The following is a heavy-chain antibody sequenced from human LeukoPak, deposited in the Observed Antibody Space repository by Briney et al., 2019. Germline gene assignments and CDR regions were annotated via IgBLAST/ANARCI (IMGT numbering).Heavy chain of an antibody. Sequence: APVKVSCKASGYTFTSYGISWVRQAPGQGLEWMGWISAYNGNTNYAQKLQGRVTMTTDTSTSTAYMELRSLRSDDTAVYYCASSPLGQQLAYFDYWGQGTLVTVSS. J-gene: IGHJ4*02. CDR3: ASSPLGQQLAYFDY. D-gene: IGHD6-13*01. CDR2: ISAYNGNT. CDR1: GYTFTSYG. V-gene: IGHV1-18*01.